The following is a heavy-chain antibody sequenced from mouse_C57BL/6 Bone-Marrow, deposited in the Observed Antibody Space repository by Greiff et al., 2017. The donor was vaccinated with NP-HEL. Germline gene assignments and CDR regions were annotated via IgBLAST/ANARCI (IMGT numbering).Heavy chain of an antibody. V-gene: IGHV1-61*01. CDR2: IYPSDSET. D-gene: IGHD4-1*01. CDR1: GYTFTSYW. CDR3: ARERTGTGYYAMDY. Sequence: QVQLQQPGAELVRPGSSVKLSCKASGYTFTSYWMDWVKQRPGQGLEWIGNIYPSDSETHYNQKFKDKATLTVDKSSSTAYMQLSILTSEDSAVYYCARERTGTGYYAMDYWGQGTSVTVSS. J-gene: IGHJ4*01.